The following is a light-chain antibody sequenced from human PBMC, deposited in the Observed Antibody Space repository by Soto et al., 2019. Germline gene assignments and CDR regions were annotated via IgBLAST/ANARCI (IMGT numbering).Light chain of an antibody. CDR3: QQRSNWLT. J-gene: IGKJ4*01. Sequence: EIVLTQSPATLSLSPGERATLSCRASQSVSSYLAWYQQKPGQAPRLLIYDASNRATGIPARFSGSVSETAFTLTISSLEPEDFAGYYCQQRSNWLTFGGGTKVQIK. V-gene: IGKV3-11*01. CDR1: QSVSSY. CDR2: DAS.